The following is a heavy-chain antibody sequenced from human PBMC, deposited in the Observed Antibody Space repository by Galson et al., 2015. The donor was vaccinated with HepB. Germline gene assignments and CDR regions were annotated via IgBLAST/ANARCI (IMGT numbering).Heavy chain of an antibody. Sequence: ETLSLTCAVCGGSFSGYYWSWIRQPPGKGLGWIGEINHSGSTNYNPSLKSRVTISVDPSKNQFSLKLSSVTAADTAVYYCASSRRIQGGYCSGGSCYRGVLGYWGQGTLVTVSS. D-gene: IGHD2-15*01. V-gene: IGHV4-34*01. CDR1: GGSFSGYY. J-gene: IGHJ4*02. CDR2: INHSGST. CDR3: ASSRRIQGGYCSGGSCYRGVLGY.